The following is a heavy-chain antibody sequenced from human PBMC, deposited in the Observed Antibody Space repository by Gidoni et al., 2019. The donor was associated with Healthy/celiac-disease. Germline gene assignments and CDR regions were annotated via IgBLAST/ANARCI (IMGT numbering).Heavy chain of an antibody. CDR1: GFTCSSYA. Sequence: QVQLGESGGGVVQTGRSRRLSCAASGFTCSSYAMHGVRRAPGKGLEWVAVISYDGINKYYADSVKCRFTISRDNSKNTLYLQMTSLRAEDTAVYYCARDPYCSGGSCYLDYWVQGTLVTVSS. V-gene: IGHV3-30-3*01. CDR2: ISYDGINK. CDR3: ARDPYCSGGSCYLDY. J-gene: IGHJ4*02. D-gene: IGHD2-15*01.